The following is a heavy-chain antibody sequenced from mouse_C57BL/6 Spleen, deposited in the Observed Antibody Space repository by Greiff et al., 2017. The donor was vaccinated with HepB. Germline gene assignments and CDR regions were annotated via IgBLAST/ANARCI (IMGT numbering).Heavy chain of an antibody. D-gene: IGHD1-1*01. Sequence: QSGPGLVKPSQSLSLTCSVTGYSITSGYYWNWIRQFPGNKLEWMGYISYDGSNNYNPSLKNRISITRDTSKNQFFLKLNSVTTEDTATYYCARGDPLITTVVAYYFDYWGQGTTLTVSS. CDR3: ARGDPLITTVVAYYFDY. J-gene: IGHJ2*01. V-gene: IGHV3-6*01. CDR2: ISYDGSN. CDR1: GYSITSGYY.